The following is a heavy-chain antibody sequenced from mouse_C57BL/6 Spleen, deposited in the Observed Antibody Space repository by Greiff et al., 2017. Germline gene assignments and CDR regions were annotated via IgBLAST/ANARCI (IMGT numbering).Heavy chain of an antibody. CDR3: TTRYYSNYVFDY. CDR1: GFNIKDDY. D-gene: IGHD2-5*01. J-gene: IGHJ2*01. Sequence: VQLKESGAELVRPGASVKLSCTASGFNIKDDYMHWVKQRPEQGLEWIGWIDPENGDTEYASKFQGKATITADTSSNTAYLQLSSLTSEDTAVYYCTTRYYSNYVFDYWGQGTTLTVSS. CDR2: IDPENGDT. V-gene: IGHV14-4*01.